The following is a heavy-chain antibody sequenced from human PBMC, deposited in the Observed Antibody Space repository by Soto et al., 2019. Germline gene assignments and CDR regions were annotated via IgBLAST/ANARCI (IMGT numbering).Heavy chain of an antibody. J-gene: IGHJ4*02. CDR3: ARDGKLGELSSFNFDY. D-gene: IGHD3-16*02. CDR2: ISSSSSTI. V-gene: IGHV3-48*01. CDR1: GFTFSSYS. Sequence: GGSLRLSCAASGFTFSSYSMNWVRQAPGKGLEWVSYISSSSSTIYYADSVKGRFTISRDNAKNSLYLQMNSLRAEDTAVYYCARDGKLGELSSFNFDYWGQGTLVTVSS.